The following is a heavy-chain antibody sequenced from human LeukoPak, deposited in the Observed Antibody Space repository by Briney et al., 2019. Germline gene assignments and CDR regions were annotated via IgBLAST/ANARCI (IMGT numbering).Heavy chain of an antibody. Sequence: GSLRPSCVGAGFPFSDFHISWIRQAPGKGLEWVSYITSGGGFKYYADSVKGRFSISRDDSKNSVFLQMNSLRVEDTAVYYCARVRPGSSGSYYRTSWGQGTLVTVSS. CDR2: ITSGGGFK. V-gene: IGHV3-11*04. J-gene: IGHJ4*02. CDR1: GFPFSDFH. CDR3: ARVRPGSSGSYYRTS. D-gene: IGHD3-22*01.